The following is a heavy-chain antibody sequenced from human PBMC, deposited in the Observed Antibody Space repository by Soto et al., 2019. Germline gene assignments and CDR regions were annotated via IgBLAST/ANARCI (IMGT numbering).Heavy chain of an antibody. CDR2: IIPIFGTA. Sequence: ASVKVSCKASGGTFSSYAISWVRQAPGQGLEWMGGIIPIFGTANYAQKFQGRVTITADESTSTAYMELSSLRSEDTAVYYCARGGTGTTGGYYYYGMDVWGQGTTVTVSS. J-gene: IGHJ6*02. CDR3: ARGGTGTTGGYYYYGMDV. D-gene: IGHD1-1*01. V-gene: IGHV1-69*13. CDR1: GGTFSSYA.